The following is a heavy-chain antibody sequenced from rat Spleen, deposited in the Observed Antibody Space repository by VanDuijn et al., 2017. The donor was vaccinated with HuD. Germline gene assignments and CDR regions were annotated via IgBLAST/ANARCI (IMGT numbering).Heavy chain of an antibody. Sequence: EVQLQESGPGLVKPSQSLSLTCSVTGYSITSNYWGWIRKFPGNKMEWMGYINYIVSTNYNPSLKSRISITRDTSRNQFFLRLNSLTTEDTATYYCARSGYTTDYYDEGFFDYWGQGVMVTVSS. CDR3: ARSGYTTDYYDEGFFDY. CDR1: GYSITSNY. D-gene: IGHD1-6*01. CDR2: INYIVST. V-gene: IGHV3-1*01. J-gene: IGHJ2*01.